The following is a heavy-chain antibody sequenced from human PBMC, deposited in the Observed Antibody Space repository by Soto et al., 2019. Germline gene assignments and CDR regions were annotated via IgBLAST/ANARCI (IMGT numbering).Heavy chain of an antibody. CDR1: GFNFEDYI. D-gene: IGHD2-8*01. J-gene: IGHJ4*02. CDR2: IRSSVFGATA. V-gene: IGHV3-49*04. CDR3: VSWVSAHFDY. Sequence: GGSLRLSCRTSGFNFEDYIMTWVRQSPGKDLQWIAFIRSSVFGATAEYAASVRGRFVISRDDSESVVFLQMNSLRGEDTAVYYCVSWVSAHFDYWGQGTVVTVSS.